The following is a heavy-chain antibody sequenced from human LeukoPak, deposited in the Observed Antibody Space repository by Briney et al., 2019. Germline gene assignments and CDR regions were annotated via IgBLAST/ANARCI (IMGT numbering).Heavy chain of an antibody. CDR3: ARDRELAYCGGDCYSKPRYFDL. Sequence: PSETLSLTCTVSGGSMSSYYWSWIRQPAGKGLEWIGRIYSSGRTNYNPSLKSRVTLSVDTSKNQFSLKLSSVTAADTAVSYCARDRELAYCGGDCYSKPRYFDLWGRGTLVTVSS. J-gene: IGHJ2*01. D-gene: IGHD2-21*02. CDR2: IYSSGRT. CDR1: GGSMSSYY. V-gene: IGHV4-4*07.